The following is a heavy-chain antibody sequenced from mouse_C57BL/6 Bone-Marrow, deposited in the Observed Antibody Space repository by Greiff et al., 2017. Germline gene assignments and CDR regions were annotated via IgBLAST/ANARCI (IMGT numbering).Heavy chain of an antibody. V-gene: IGHV5-6*01. Sequence: EVKLVESGGDLVKPGGSLKLSCAASGFTFSSYGMSWVRQTPDKRLEWVATISSGGSYTYYPDSVKGRFTFSRDNAKNTLYLQMSSLKSEDTAMYYCARDYYYYFDYWGQGTTLTVSS. CDR1: GFTFSSYG. CDR3: ARDYYYYFDY. D-gene: IGHD1-1*01. CDR2: ISSGGSYT. J-gene: IGHJ2*01.